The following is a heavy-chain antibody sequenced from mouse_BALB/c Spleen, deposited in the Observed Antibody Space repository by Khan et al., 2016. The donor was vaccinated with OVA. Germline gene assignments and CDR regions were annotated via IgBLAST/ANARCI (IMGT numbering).Heavy chain of an antibody. J-gene: IGHJ2*01. Sequence: QVQLQQSGPELVKPGASVKMSCKASGYTFTDHYINWVKQKPGQGPEWIGWIHPGSANTKYNEKFKGKATLTVDTSSRTAFMQLSSLTAEDTAVYFCAGRFDHGAQGTTLTVSS. CDR2: IHPGSANT. V-gene: IGHV1-84*02. CDR3: AGRFDH. CDR1: GYTFTDHY.